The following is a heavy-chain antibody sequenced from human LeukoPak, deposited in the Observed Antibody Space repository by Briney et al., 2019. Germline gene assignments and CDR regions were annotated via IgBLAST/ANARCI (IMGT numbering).Heavy chain of an antibody. Sequence: SQTLSLTCTVSGGSISSGGYYWSWIRQPPGKGLEWIGYIYHSGSTYYNPSLKSRVTISVDTSKNQFSLKLSSVTAADTAVYYCARIVGATWNYYYYMDVWGKGTTVTVSS. V-gene: IGHV4-30-2*02. CDR3: ARIVGATWNYYYYMDV. J-gene: IGHJ6*03. CDR2: IYHSGST. CDR1: GGSISSGGYY. D-gene: IGHD1-26*01.